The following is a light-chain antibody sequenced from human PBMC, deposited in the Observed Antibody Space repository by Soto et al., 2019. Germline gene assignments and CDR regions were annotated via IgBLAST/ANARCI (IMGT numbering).Light chain of an antibody. Sequence: QLVLTQSPSASASLGASVKLTCTLSSGHSNYAIAWHQQQPEKGPRYLMKLNSDGSHSKGDGIPDRFSGSSSEAERYLTISRLQSEDEADYYCQTWGTGTPWVFGGGTKLTVL. J-gene: IGLJ3*02. CDR3: QTWGTGTPWV. V-gene: IGLV4-69*01. CDR1: SGHSNYA. CDR2: LNSDGSH.